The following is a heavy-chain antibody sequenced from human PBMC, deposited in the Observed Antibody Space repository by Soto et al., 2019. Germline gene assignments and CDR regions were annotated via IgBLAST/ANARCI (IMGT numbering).Heavy chain of an antibody. J-gene: IGHJ4*02. Sequence: EVQLVESGGDLVQPGGSLRLSCAASGFTFSSYWMHWVRQGPGKGLVWVSRINSDGSSTSYADSVKGRFTISRDNAKHTLYLQMNSLRADDTAVYYCARCEQSNDDSSFDYFAYWGQGTLVTVSS. CDR1: GFTFSSYW. CDR3: ARCEQSNDDSSFDYFAY. CDR2: INSDGSST. D-gene: IGHD3-22*01. V-gene: IGHV3-74*01.